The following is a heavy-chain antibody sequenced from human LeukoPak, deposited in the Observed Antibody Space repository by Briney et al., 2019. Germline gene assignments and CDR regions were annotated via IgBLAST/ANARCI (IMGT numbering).Heavy chain of an antibody. Sequence: SETLSLTCTISGGSISSSSYYWGWIRQPPGKGLEWIGYINYSGSTNYSPSLESRVTISLDTSKNQFSLQLSSVTAADTAVYYCARRGVGATTWDAFDIWGQGTLVTVSS. D-gene: IGHD1-26*01. CDR3: ARRGVGATTWDAFDI. V-gene: IGHV4-61*05. CDR2: INYSGST. CDR1: GGSISSSSYY. J-gene: IGHJ3*02.